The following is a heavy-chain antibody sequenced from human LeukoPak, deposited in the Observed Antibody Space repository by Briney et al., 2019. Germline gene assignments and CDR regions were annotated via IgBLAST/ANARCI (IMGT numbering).Heavy chain of an antibody. Sequence: SGGSPRLSCAASKFTFSSFAMSWVRQAPGKGLEWVSGISATGDSTYYTDSVKGRFTISRDNSKNTLYLQMNSLRAEDTAVYYCANGNGQRFLEWLHEVHFDYWGQGTLVTVSS. CDR2: ISATGDST. CDR1: KFTFSSFA. D-gene: IGHD3-3*01. V-gene: IGHV3-23*01. CDR3: ANGNGQRFLEWLHEVHFDY. J-gene: IGHJ4*02.